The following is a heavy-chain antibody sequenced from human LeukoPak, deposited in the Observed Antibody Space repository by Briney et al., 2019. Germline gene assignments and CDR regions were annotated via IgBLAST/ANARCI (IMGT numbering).Heavy chain of an antibody. CDR1: GFTFSSYV. CDR3: ASSGTYRFDY. V-gene: IGHV3-23*01. Sequence: GGSLRLSCAASGFTFSSYVISWVRQAPGKGLEWISSIGGSGSGGKTYYADSGKGRFTISRDNAKNTLYLQMNSLRDEDTAVYYCASSGTYRFDYWGQGTLVTVSS. D-gene: IGHD1-26*01. J-gene: IGHJ4*02. CDR2: IGGSGSGGKT.